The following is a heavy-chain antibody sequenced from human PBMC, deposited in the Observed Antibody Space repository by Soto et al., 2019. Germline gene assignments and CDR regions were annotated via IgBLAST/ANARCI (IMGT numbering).Heavy chain of an antibody. V-gene: IGHV4-39*01. J-gene: IGHJ4*02. CDR1: GGSISSSSYY. D-gene: IGHD3-16*02. CDR3: ARLGSLFGGVIVQKFDY. Sequence: QLQLQESGPGLVKPSETLSLTCTVSGGSISSSSYYWGWIRQPPGKGLEWIGSIYYSGSTYYNPSLKSRVTISVDTSKNQFSLRLSSVTAADTAVYYCARLGSLFGGVIVQKFDYWGQGTLVTVSS. CDR2: IYYSGST.